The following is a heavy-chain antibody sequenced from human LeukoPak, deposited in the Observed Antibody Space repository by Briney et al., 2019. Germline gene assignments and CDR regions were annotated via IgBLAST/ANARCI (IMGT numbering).Heavy chain of an antibody. V-gene: IGHV3-21*01. Sequence: GGSLRLSCAASGFTFSSYSMNWVRQAPGKGLEWVSSISSSSSYIYYADSVKGRFTISRDNAKNSLYLQMNSLRAEDTAVYYCARGGLLRYFDWLDAMYYFDYWGQGTLVTVSS. CDR1: GFTFSSYS. D-gene: IGHD3-9*01. CDR3: ARGGLLRYFDWLDAMYYFDY. CDR2: ISSSSSYI. J-gene: IGHJ4*02.